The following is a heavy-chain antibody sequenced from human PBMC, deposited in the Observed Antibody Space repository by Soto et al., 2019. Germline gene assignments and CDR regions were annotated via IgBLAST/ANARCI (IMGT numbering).Heavy chain of an antibody. CDR2: IIPIFGTA. CDR3: ASRRDGYNYDFYYYYGMDV. D-gene: IGHD5-12*01. J-gene: IGHJ6*02. V-gene: IGHV1-69*12. Sequence: QVQLVQSGAEVKKPGSSVKVSCKASGGTFSSYAISWVRQAPGQGLEWMGGIIPIFGTANYAQKFQGRVTITADEXXSXAXXELSSLRSEDTAVYYCASRRDGYNYDFYYYYGMDVWGQGTTVTVSS. CDR1: GGTFSSYA.